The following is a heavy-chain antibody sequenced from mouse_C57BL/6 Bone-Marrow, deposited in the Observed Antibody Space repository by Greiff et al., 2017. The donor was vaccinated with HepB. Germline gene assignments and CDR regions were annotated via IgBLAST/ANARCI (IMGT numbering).Heavy chain of an antibody. CDR2: IDPETGGT. D-gene: IGHD4-1*01. J-gene: IGHJ4*01. Sequence: QVQLQQSGAELVRPGASVTLSCKASGYTFTDYDMHWVKQTPVHGLEWIGAIDPETGGTAYNQKFKGKAILTADKSSSTAYMELRSLTSEDSAVYYSTRWESYYAMDYWGQGTSVTVSS. CDR3: TRWESYYAMDY. V-gene: IGHV1-15*01. CDR1: GYTFTDYD.